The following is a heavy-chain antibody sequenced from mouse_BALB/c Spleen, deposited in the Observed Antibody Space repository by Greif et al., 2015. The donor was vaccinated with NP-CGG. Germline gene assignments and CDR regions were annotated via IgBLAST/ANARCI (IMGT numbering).Heavy chain of an antibody. J-gene: IGHJ1*01. CDR3: ARWDWYFDV. V-gene: IGHV14-3*02. CDR1: GFNIKDTY. Sequence: VQLQQSGAELVKTGASVKLSCTASGFNIKDTYMHWVKQRPEQGLEWIGRIDPANGNTKYDPKFQGKATITADTSSNTASLQLSSLTSEDTAVYYCARWDWYFDVWGAGTTVTVSS. CDR2: IDPANGNT.